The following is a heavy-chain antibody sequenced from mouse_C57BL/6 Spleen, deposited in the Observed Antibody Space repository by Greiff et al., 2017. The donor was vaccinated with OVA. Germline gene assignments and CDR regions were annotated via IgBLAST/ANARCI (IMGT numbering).Heavy chain of an antibody. J-gene: IGHJ2*01. D-gene: IGHD1-1*01. CDR2: IDPSDSYT. V-gene: IGHV1-69*01. Sequence: QVQLQQPGAELVMPGASVKLSCKASGYTFTSYWMHWVKQRPGQGLEWIGEIDPSDSYTNYNQKFKGKSTLTVDKSSSTAYMQLSSLTSEDSAVYYCARGGGRKGDYWGQGTTLTVSS. CDR1: GYTFTSYW. CDR3: ARGGGRKGDY.